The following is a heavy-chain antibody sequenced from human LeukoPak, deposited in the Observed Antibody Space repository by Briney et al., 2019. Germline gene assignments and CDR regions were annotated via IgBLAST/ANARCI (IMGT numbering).Heavy chain of an antibody. D-gene: IGHD2-15*01. CDR3: AKRGVVVALPPTAIDI. J-gene: IGHJ3*02. CDR2: ISYDGSNK. Sequence: GRSLRLSCAASGFTFSSYAMHWVRQAPGKGLEWVAVISYDGSNKYYADSVKGRFTISRDNSKNTLYLQMNSLRAEDTAVYYCAKRGVVVALPPTAIDIWGQGTMVTVSS. V-gene: IGHV3-30-3*02. CDR1: GFTFSSYA.